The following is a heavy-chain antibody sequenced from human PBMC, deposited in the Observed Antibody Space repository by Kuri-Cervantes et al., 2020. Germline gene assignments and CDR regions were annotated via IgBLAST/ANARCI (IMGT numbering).Heavy chain of an antibody. V-gene: IGHV3-30*02. Sequence: GESLKISCAASGFTFSSYGMHWVRQAPGKGLEWVAVIWYDGSNKYYADSVKGRFTISRDNSKNTLYLQMNSLRAEDTAVYYCAKEYRQWLVLYYSDYWGQGTLVTVSS. D-gene: IGHD6-19*01. CDR1: GFTFSSYG. J-gene: IGHJ4*02. CDR2: IWYDGSNK. CDR3: AKEYRQWLVLYYSDY.